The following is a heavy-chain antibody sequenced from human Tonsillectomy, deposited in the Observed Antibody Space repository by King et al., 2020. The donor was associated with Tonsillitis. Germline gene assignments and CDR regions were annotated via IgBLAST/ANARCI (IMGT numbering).Heavy chain of an antibody. CDR2: ISSSSSYI. V-gene: IGHV3-21*01. J-gene: IGHJ4*02. D-gene: IGHD3-22*01. CDR1: GFTFSSYT. Sequence: VQLVESGGGLVKPGGSLRLSCAASGFTFSSYTMTWVRQAPGKGLEWVSSISSSSSYIFYADSVKGRFTISRDNAKNSLYLQMNSLRAEDTAVYYCARENYDSYGYYSYYFDYWGQGTLVTVSS. CDR3: ARENYDSYGYYSYYFDY.